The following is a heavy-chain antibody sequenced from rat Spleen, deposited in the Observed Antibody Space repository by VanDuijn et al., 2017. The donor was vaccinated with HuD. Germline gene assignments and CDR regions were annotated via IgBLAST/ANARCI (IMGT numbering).Heavy chain of an antibody. Sequence: EVQLVESGGDLVQPGRSLKLSCAASGFTFSNYYMAWVRQAPTKGLEWVASITTGGAITSYRDSVKGRFTISRDNAKSTLSLQMDSLRSEDTATYYCTRDYYDGYYPHYWYFDFWGPGTMVTVSS. J-gene: IGHJ1*01. CDR3: TRDYYDGYYPHYWYFDF. CDR1: GFTFSNYY. D-gene: IGHD1-12*03. CDR2: ITTGGAIT. V-gene: IGHV5-27*01.